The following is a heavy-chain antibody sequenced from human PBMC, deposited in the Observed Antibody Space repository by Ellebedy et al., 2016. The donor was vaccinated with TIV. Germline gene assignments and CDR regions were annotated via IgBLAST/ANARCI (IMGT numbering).Heavy chain of an antibody. Sequence: PGGSLRLSCAASGFTFSSYAMSWVRQAPGKGLEWVSVITGCGDYTYYADSVKGRFTISRDNSKNTLYLQMNSLRAEDTAVYSCAKAPTGYYPYYFDYWGQGTLVTVSS. V-gene: IGHV3-23*01. CDR2: ITGCGDYT. CDR1: GFTFSSYA. J-gene: IGHJ4*02. D-gene: IGHD3-9*01. CDR3: AKAPTGYYPYYFDY.